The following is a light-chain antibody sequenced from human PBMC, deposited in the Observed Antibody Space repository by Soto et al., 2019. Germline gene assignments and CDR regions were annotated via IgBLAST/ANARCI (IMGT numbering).Light chain of an antibody. Sequence: EIVLTQSPGTLSLSPGERATLSCRASQSVSNSYLAWYQQKPGQAPRLLIYGASSRATGLPDRFSGSGSGTDFTLTISRLEPEDFVVYYCQQYVGSPLTFGQGTKVEIK. CDR2: GAS. CDR1: QSVSNSY. V-gene: IGKV3-20*01. J-gene: IGKJ1*01. CDR3: QQYVGSPLT.